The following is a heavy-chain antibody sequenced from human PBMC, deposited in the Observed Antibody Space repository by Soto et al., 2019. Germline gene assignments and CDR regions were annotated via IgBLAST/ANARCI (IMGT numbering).Heavy chain of an antibody. CDR3: ATPGDADYASFAY. D-gene: IGHD4-17*01. Sequence: QVQLVESGGGVVQPGRSLRLSCAASGFTFSSYAMHWVRQAPGKGLEWVAVISYDGSNKYYADSVKGRFTISRDNSKNTLYLQMNSLSAEDRAVYYFATPGDADYASFAYSGQGTLVTVSS. V-gene: IGHV3-30-3*01. CDR1: GFTFSSYA. CDR2: ISYDGSNK. J-gene: IGHJ4*02.